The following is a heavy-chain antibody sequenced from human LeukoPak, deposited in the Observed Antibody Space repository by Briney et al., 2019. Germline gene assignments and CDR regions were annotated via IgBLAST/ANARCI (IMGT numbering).Heavy chain of an antibody. D-gene: IGHD6-13*01. CDR1: GVTLSSYA. J-gene: IGHJ4*02. CDR2: ISSSGSGGNT. CDR3: AKDTSTRWYSSTPLPGDY. V-gene: IGHV3-23*01. Sequence: PGGSLRLSCAASGVTLSSYAMSWARQAPGKGLEWVSGISSSGSGGNTYYADSVKGRFTISRDNSKNTLYLQMSSLRAEDTAIYYCAKDTSTRWYSSTPLPGDYWGQGTLVTVSS.